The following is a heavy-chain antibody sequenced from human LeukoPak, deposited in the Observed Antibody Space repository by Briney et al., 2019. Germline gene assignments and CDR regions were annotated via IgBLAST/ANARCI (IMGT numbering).Heavy chain of an antibody. J-gene: IGHJ4*02. CDR2: FYSGGPT. CDR3: ARDGIQSWFDY. CDR1: GFTVGSVY. V-gene: IGHV3-66*01. D-gene: IGHD5-24*01. Sequence: GGSLRLSCAISGFTVGSVYMSWVRQAPGKGLEWVSVFYSGGPTYYADSVKGRFSASIDTSKNTLYLQLDSLRAEDTAVYYCARDGIQSWFDYWGRGTLVTVSA.